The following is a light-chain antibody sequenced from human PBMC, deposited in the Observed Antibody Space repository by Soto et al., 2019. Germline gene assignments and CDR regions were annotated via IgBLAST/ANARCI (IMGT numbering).Light chain of an antibody. CDR1: SSDVGAYKY. CDR3: SSYAGNNNFVV. CDR2: EVT. V-gene: IGLV2-8*01. J-gene: IGLJ2*01. Sequence: QSALTQPPSASGSPGQSVTISCTGTSSDVGAYKYVSWYQQHPGKAPKLMIYEVTKRPSGVPGRFPGSKSGNTASLTVSGLQAEDEADYYCSSYAGNNNFVVFGGGTQLTVL.